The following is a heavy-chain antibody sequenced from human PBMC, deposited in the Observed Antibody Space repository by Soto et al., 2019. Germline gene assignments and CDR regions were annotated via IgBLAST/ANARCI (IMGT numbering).Heavy chain of an antibody. CDR3: SRCGHYYHSII. CDR1: GDSVSGGGYY. CDR2: ISFTGDT. D-gene: IGHD3-22*01. J-gene: IGHJ4*02. Sequence: QVQLQESGPGLVKPSETLSLICTVSGDSVSGGGYYWTWIRQPPGKGLEWIGYISFTGDTTYNPSLRSRVSIAMHTAKNQFSLKLTSATAADTALYYCSRCGHYYHSIIWGPGTLVTVSS. V-gene: IGHV4-61*08.